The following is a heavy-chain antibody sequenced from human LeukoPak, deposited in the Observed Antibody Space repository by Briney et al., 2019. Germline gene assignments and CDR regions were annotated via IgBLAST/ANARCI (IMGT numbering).Heavy chain of an antibody. Sequence: GGSLRLSCAACGFTFSSYDMHWVRQATGKGLEWVSGIGTAGEIYYPGSVKGRFTISRENAKNSLYLQMNSLRAGDTAVYYCARAAYSSTWYSRYFDLWGRGTLVTVSS. J-gene: IGHJ2*01. D-gene: IGHD6-13*01. CDR2: IGTAGEI. V-gene: IGHV3-13*01. CDR1: GFTFSSYD. CDR3: ARAAYSSTWYSRYFDL.